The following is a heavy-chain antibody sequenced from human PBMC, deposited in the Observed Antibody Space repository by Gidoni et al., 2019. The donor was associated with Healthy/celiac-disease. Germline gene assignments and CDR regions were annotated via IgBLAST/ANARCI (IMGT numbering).Heavy chain of an antibody. CDR2: ISSSSSYI. V-gene: IGHV3-21*01. Sequence: EVQLVESGGGLVKPGGSLRLSCAASGFTFSSYTLNWVRQAPGKGLEWVSSISSSSSYIYYADSVKGRFTISRDNAKNSLYLQMNSLRAEDTAVYYCARATKRDYYDSSGPYYFDYWGQGTLVTVSS. J-gene: IGHJ4*02. CDR3: ARATKRDYYDSSGPYYFDY. CDR1: GFTFSSYT. D-gene: IGHD3-22*01.